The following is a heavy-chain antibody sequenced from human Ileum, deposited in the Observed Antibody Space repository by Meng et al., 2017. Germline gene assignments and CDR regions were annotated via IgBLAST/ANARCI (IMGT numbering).Heavy chain of an antibody. J-gene: IGHJ5*02. V-gene: IGHV1-69*14. CDR1: GGDFSLSA. Sequence: QVQLVQSGAEEKYPGSSAPVPCKASGGDFSLSAIGWLRQAPGRGREWMGGIIPIINASTYAHNFKRRVTLTADMATTTVYMELSSLTSDDTDVYFCARDCSGRGCFDPWGQGTLVTVSS. CDR3: ARDCSGRGCFDP. CDR2: IIPIINAS. D-gene: IGHD6-19*01.